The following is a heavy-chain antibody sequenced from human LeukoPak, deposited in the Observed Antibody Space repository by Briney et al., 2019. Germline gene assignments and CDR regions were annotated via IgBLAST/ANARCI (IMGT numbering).Heavy chain of an antibody. D-gene: IGHD3-22*01. CDR3: ARGRERYYDSSGYYYHY. V-gene: IGHV4-34*01. J-gene: IGHJ4*02. CDR1: GGSFSGYY. Sequence: SETLSLTCAVYGGSFSGYYWSWIRQPPGKGLEWIGEINHSGSTNYNPSLKSRVTISVDTSKNQFSLKLSSVTAADTAVYYCARGRERYYDSSGYYYHYWGQGTLVTVSS. CDR2: INHSGST.